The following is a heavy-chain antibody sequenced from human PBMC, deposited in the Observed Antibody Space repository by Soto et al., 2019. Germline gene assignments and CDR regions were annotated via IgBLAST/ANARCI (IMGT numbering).Heavy chain of an antibody. V-gene: IGHV3-30*18. Sequence: ESGGGVVQPGRSLRLSCAASGFTFSSYGMHWVRQAPGKGLEWVAVISYDGSNKYYADSVKGRFTISRDNSKNTLYLQMNSLRAEDTAVYYCAKDRRPYGSGSYYFDYWGQGTLVTVSS. D-gene: IGHD3-10*01. J-gene: IGHJ4*02. CDR1: GFTFSSYG. CDR3: AKDRRPYGSGSYYFDY. CDR2: ISYDGSNK.